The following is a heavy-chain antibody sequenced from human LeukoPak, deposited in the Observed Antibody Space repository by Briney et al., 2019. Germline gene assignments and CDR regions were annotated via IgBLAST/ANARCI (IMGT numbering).Heavy chain of an antibody. V-gene: IGHV3-21*01. D-gene: IGHD4-17*01. CDR3: ARDVHGDYANDY. J-gene: IGHJ4*02. Sequence: GGSLRLSCAASGFTFSSYTMNWVRQAPGEGLEWVSSITGSGSDTYYADSVKGRFTISRDNAKNSLYLQMNSLRADDTAVYYCARDVHGDYANDYWGQGTLVTVSS. CDR2: ITGSGSDT. CDR1: GFTFSSYT.